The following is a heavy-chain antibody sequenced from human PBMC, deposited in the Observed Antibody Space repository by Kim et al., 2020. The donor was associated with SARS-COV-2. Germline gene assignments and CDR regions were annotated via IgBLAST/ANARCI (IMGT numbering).Heavy chain of an antibody. J-gene: IGHJ3*01. Sequence: DYGVSVQGRVTSNPDTSKNQFSLQLNSVTPEDTAVYFCTRGNGAINAFDVWGLGTMVTVSS. CDR3: TRGNGAINAFDV. D-gene: IGHD2-8*01. V-gene: IGHV6-1*01.